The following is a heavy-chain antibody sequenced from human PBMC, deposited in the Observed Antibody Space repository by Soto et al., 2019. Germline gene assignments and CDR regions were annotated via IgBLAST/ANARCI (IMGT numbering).Heavy chain of an antibody. CDR3: ARDPRTARASAMDV. D-gene: IGHD6-6*01. J-gene: IGHJ6*02. CDR1: GFTFSRNT. Sequence: GGSLRLSCVTSGFTFSRNTMSWVRQAPGKGLEWVAGVWYDGSNGVSADSVKGRFTISRDNSKNTLYLQMTSLRAEDTAVYYCARDPRTARASAMDVWGQGTTVTVSS. V-gene: IGHV3-33*07. CDR2: VWYDGSNG.